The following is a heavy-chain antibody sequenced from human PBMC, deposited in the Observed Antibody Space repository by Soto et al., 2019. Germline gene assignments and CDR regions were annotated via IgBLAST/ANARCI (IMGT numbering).Heavy chain of an antibody. CDR3: ARSWSGSTSGRVDV. J-gene: IGHJ6*02. D-gene: IGHD3-3*01. CDR2: ISWDGYSI. CDR1: GFTFDDHV. Sequence: EVQLVESGGGLVHPGRSLRLSCVASGFTFDDHVMHWVRQLRGKGLEWVGHISWDGYSIGYGGSVRGRFTISRDNAKNTLYLQMNSLRPEDTALYYCARSWSGSTSGRVDVWGQGTTVTVSS. V-gene: IGHV3-9*01.